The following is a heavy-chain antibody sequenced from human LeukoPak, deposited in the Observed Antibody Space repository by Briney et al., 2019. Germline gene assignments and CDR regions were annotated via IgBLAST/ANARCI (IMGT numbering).Heavy chain of an antibody. CDR2: IYYSGTT. V-gene: IGHV4-59*01. D-gene: IGHD6-13*01. Sequence: PETLSLTCTVSGGSISSYYWSWIRQPPGKGLEWIGYIYYSGTTNYNPSLKSRVTISVDTSKNQFSLKLSSVTTADTAVYYCARGVYIAAAQYAYWGQGTLVTVSS. CDR1: GGSISSYY. J-gene: IGHJ4*02. CDR3: ARGVYIAAAQYAY.